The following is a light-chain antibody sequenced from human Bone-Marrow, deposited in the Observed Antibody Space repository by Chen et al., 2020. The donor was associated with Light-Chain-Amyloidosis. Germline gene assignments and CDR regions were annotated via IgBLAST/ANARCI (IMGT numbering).Light chain of an antibody. V-gene: IGKV3-15*01. CDR2: GAS. CDR1: QSVSSN. Sequence: EIVMTQSPATLSVSPGERATLSCRASQSVSSNLAWYQQKPGQAPRLLIYGASTRATGIPARFSGSGSGTEFTLTISSLQSEDFAVYYCQQYNNWPPGVTFGQGTKLEIK. CDR3: QQYNNWPPGVT. J-gene: IGKJ2*01.